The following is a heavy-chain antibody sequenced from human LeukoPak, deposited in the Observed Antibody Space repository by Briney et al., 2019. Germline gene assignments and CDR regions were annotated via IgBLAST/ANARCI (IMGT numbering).Heavy chain of an antibody. Sequence: PGGSLRLSCAASGFTVTDKYTSWVRQAPGKGLEWVSVIKSGGDTHYADSVKGRLTASRDNLKNTVHLQMNNLRAEDTAVYYCAREGQYYMDVWGKGTTVIVSS. CDR1: GFTVTDKY. V-gene: IGHV3-53*01. CDR2: IKSGGDT. J-gene: IGHJ6*03. CDR3: AREGQYYMDV.